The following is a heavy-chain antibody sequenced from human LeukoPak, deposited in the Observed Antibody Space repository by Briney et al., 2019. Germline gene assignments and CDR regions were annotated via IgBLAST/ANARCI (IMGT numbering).Heavy chain of an antibody. J-gene: IGHJ4*02. Sequence: PGRSLRLSCAASGFTFNSYAMHWVRQAPGKGLERVAVIAYDGSNKYYADSVKGRFTISRDNSKNTLYLQMNSLRAEDTAVYYCADDQVGAMIDWGQGTLVTVSS. CDR2: IAYDGSNK. V-gene: IGHV3-30-3*01. D-gene: IGHD1-26*01. CDR1: GFTFNSYA. CDR3: ADDQVGAMID.